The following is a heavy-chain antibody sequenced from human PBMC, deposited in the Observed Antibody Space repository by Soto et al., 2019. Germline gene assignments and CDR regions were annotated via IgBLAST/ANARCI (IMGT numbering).Heavy chain of an antibody. CDR2: IWYDGSNK. CDR1: GFTFSSYG. CDR3: ARDQSTIPHYYYYGMAV. J-gene: IGHJ6*02. D-gene: IGHD3-3*01. Sequence: QVQLVESGGGVVQPGRSLRLSCAASGFTFSSYGMHWVRQAPGKGLEWVAVIWYDGSNKYYADSVKGRFTISRDNSKNTLYRQRNSLRAEDTAVYYCARDQSTIPHYYYYGMAVWGQGTTVTVPS. V-gene: IGHV3-33*01.